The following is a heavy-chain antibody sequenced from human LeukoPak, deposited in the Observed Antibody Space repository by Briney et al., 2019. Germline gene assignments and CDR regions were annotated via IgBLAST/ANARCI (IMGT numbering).Heavy chain of an antibody. CDR2: IYTSGST. J-gene: IGHJ4*02. Sequence: SQTLSLTCTVSGGSISSGSYYWSWIRQPAGKGLEWIGRIYTSGSTNYNPSLKSRVTISVDTSKNQFSLKLSSVTAADTAVYYCARGDLRGYSYGVCDYWGQGTLVTVSS. CDR3: ARGDLRGYSYGVCDY. CDR1: GGSISSGSYY. D-gene: IGHD5-18*01. V-gene: IGHV4-61*02.